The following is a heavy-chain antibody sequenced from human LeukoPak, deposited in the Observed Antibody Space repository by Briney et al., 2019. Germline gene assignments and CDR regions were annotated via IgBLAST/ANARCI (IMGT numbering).Heavy chain of an antibody. Sequence: PGGSLRLSCAASGFTFSGYGMHWVRQAPGKGLEWVAVIWYDGSNKYYADSVKGRFTISRDNSKNTLYLQMNSLRAEDTAVYYCAKDSGAPRYDSSGYCFDYWGQGTLVTVSS. V-gene: IGHV3-33*06. J-gene: IGHJ4*02. D-gene: IGHD3-22*01. CDR1: GFTFSGYG. CDR2: IWYDGSNK. CDR3: AKDSGAPRYDSSGYCFDY.